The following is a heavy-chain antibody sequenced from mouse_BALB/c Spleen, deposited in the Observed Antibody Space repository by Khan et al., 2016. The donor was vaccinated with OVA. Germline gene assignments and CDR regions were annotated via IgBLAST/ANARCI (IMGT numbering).Heavy chain of an antibody. CDR2: INSDGTYT. D-gene: IGHD4-1*01. V-gene: IGHV5-6*01. Sequence: EVELVESGGDLVKPGGSLKLSCAASGFTFSNYGMSWVRQIPDKRLEWVATINSDGTYTYYPDSVKGRFTISRNNAKNTLYLEMSSLKSEDTAMYYCASHLTGSFAYWGQGTLVTVS. CDR3: ASHLTGSFAY. J-gene: IGHJ3*01. CDR1: GFTFSNYG.